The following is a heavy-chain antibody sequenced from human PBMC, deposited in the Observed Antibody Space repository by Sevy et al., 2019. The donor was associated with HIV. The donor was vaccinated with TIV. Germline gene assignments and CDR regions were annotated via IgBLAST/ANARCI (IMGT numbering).Heavy chain of an antibody. D-gene: IGHD2-2*01. J-gene: IGHJ5*02. CDR1: GFTFSSYA. V-gene: IGHV3-30-3*01. Sequence: GGSLRLSCAASGFTFSSYAMHWVRQAPGKGLEWVAVISYDGSNKYYAASVKGRFTISRDNSKNTLYLQMNSLRAEDTAVYYCARDNSYAAGWFDPWGQGTLVTVSS. CDR2: ISYDGSNK. CDR3: ARDNSYAAGWFDP.